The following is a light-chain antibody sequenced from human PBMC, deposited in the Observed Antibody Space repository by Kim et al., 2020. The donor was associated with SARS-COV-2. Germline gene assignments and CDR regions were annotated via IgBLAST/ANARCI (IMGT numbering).Light chain of an antibody. CDR1: NSNMGNNP. J-gene: IGLJ3*02. V-gene: IGLV1-44*01. CDR3: AAWSDSLNGVV. Sequence: QRVTISCSGNNSNMGNNPVNGYQQLPGMAPKLLIYSINPRPSGIPDRFSGSKSGTSASLAISGLQSEDEADYYCAAWSDSLNGVVFGGGTQLTVL. CDR2: SIN.